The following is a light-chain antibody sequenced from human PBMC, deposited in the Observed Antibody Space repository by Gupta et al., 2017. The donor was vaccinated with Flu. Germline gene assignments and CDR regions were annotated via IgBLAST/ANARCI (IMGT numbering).Light chain of an antibody. CDR1: QSVSSY. J-gene: IGKJ1*01. V-gene: IGKV3-11*01. CDR2: DAS. Sequence: EIVLTQSPATLFLSPGERATLSCRASQSVSSYLAWYQQKPGQAPRLLIYDASNRATGIPARFSGSGSGTEFTLTISSREPEDVAVYYCQQRSNCPWTFGQGTXVEIK. CDR3: QQRSNCPWT.